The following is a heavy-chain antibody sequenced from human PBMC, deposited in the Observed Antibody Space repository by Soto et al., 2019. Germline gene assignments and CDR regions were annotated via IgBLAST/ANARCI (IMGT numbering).Heavy chain of an antibody. Sequence: QEQLVESGGGVVQPGRSLRLSCAASGLTFSRYGMHWVRQAPGKGLEWAAHISYDGSNKHYAESVKGRFTISRDSSKKTLYRQMNSLRAEDTAVYYCVKDTYYYDSSGYYIFDYWGQGTLVAVSS. V-gene: IGHV3-30*18. CDR2: ISYDGSNK. CDR3: VKDTYYYDSSGYYIFDY. CDR1: GLTFSRYG. J-gene: IGHJ4*02. D-gene: IGHD3-22*01.